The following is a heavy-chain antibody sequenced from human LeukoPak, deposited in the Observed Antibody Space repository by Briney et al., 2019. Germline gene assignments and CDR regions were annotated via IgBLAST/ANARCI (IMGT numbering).Heavy chain of an antibody. CDR1: GGSFSGYY. Sequence: SETLSLTCAVYGGSFSGYYWSWIRQPPGKGLEWIGEINHSGSTNYNPSLKSRVTISVEKSKNQFSLRLTSVTAADTAVYFCATFVSTRYYFDYWGQGTLVTVSS. D-gene: IGHD5/OR15-5a*01. CDR2: INHSGST. J-gene: IGHJ4*02. V-gene: IGHV4-34*01. CDR3: ATFVSTRYYFDY.